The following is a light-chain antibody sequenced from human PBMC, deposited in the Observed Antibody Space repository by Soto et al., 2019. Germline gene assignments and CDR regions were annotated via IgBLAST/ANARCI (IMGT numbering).Light chain of an antibody. CDR2: AAF. Sequence: DIQMTQSPSSLSASVGDRVTITCRASQSISSYLNWYQQKPGKAPKLLIYAAFSLQSGVPSRFSGSVSGTDFTLAISRLQPEDFATYYCQQSYSTPPLTFGGGTKVEIK. J-gene: IGKJ4*01. CDR1: QSISSY. CDR3: QQSYSTPPLT. V-gene: IGKV1-39*01.